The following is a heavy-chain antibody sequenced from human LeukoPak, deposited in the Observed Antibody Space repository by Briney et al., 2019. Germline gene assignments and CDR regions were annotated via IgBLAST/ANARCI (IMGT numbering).Heavy chain of an antibody. Sequence: GESLKISCKGSGYSFNNYWIGWVRQMPGKGLEWMGIIYPGDSDIRYNPSLQGQVTISVDKSISTAYLQWSSLKTSDTAIYYCATVGTTGTRWFDPWGQGTLVTVSS. V-gene: IGHV5-51*01. CDR3: ATVGTTGTRWFDP. CDR1: GYSFNNYW. D-gene: IGHD1-1*01. CDR2: IYPGDSDI. J-gene: IGHJ5*02.